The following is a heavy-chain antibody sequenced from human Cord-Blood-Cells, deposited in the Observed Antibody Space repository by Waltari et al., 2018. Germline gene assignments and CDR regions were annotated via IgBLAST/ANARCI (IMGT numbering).Heavy chain of an antibody. V-gene: IGHV3-15*01. D-gene: IGHD3-10*01. CDR2: IKSKTDGGTT. CDR1: GFPFSNAW. CDR3: TTDLDTMVRGVDY. Sequence: EVQLVESGGGLVKPGGSLRLSWAASGFPFSNAWMSWVRQAPGKGLEWVGRIKSKTDGGTTDYAAPVKGRFTISRDDSKNTLYLQMNSLKTEDTAVYYCTTDLDTMVRGVDYWGQGTLVTVSS. J-gene: IGHJ4*02.